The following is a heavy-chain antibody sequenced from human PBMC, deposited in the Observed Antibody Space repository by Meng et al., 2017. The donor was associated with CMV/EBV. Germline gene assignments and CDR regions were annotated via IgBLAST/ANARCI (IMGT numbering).Heavy chain of an antibody. CDR3: ARVPIVVVPAAILVGAFDI. D-gene: IGHD2-2*02. V-gene: IGHV4-30-4*08. CDR2: IYYSGST. J-gene: IGHJ3*02. CDR1: GGPISSGDYY. Sequence: SETLSLTCTVSGGPISSGDYYWSWIRQPPGKGLEWIGYIYYSGSTYYNPSLKSRVTISVDTSKNQFSLKLSSVTAADTAVYYCARVPIVVVPAAILVGAFDIWGQGTMVTVSS.